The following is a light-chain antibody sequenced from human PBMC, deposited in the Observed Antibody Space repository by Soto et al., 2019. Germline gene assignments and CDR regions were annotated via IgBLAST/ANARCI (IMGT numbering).Light chain of an antibody. Sequence: EIVLTQSPGTLSLSPGQRTTLSWRASQSVSSSYLAWYQQKPGQAPRLLIYGASSRATGIPDRFSGSGSGTDFTLTISRLQPEDFALYYCQQYGTSPRTFGQGAKVEIK. V-gene: IGKV3-20*01. CDR1: QSVSSSY. CDR2: GAS. J-gene: IGKJ1*01. CDR3: QQYGTSPRT.